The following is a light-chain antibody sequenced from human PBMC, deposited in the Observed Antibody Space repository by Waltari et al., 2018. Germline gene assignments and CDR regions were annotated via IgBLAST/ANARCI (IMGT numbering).Light chain of an antibody. CDR2: QVN. Sequence: QSALTQPASVSGSPGQSITISCTGTSSDVGFYDFVSWFQQHPGKAPKLMLYQVNNRPSGVSHRFSGSKSANTASLTISGLQAEDEADYYCSSYTRRSYWVFGGGTQLTVL. CDR1: SSDVGFYDF. V-gene: IGLV2-14*01. J-gene: IGLJ3*02. CDR3: SSYTRRSYWV.